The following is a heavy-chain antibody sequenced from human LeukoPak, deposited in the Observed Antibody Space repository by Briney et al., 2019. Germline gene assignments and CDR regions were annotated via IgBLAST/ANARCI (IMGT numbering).Heavy chain of an antibody. CDR2: ISYGGNDK. CDR1: GFTFSNYG. Sequence: PGGSLRLSCAASGFTFSNYGMHWVRQAPGKGLEWVAVISYGGNDKYYADSVKGRFTISRDNSKNTLYLQMNSLRAEDTAVYYCARAGTVGSVDYWGQGTLVTVSS. V-gene: IGHV3-30*03. D-gene: IGHD2-15*01. CDR3: ARAGTVGSVDY. J-gene: IGHJ4*02.